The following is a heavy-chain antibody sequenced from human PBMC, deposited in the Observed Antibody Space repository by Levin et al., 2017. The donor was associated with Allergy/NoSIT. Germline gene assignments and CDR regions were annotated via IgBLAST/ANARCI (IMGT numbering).Heavy chain of an antibody. Sequence: LGESLKISCKASGGTFSSYAISWVRQAPGQGLEWMGGIIPIFGTANYAQKFQGRVTITADKSTSTAYMELSSLRSEDTAVYYCARDEVAAGGKRRGWFDPWGQGTLVTVSS. J-gene: IGHJ5*02. D-gene: IGHD6-25*01. CDR3: ARDEVAAGGKRRGWFDP. V-gene: IGHV1-69*06. CDR2: IIPIFGTA. CDR1: GGTFSSYA.